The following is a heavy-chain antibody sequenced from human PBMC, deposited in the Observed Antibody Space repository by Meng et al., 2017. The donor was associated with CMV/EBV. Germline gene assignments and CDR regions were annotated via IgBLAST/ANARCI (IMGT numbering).Heavy chain of an antibody. CDR2: INSDGSST. CDR3: AREAAAGAPDY. CDR1: GFTFSSYW. V-gene: IGHV3-74*01. Sequence: GESLKISCAASGFTFSSYWMHWVRQAPGKGLVWVSRINSDGSSTSYSDSVKGRFTISRDNAKNTLYLQMNSLRADDTAVYYCAREAAAGAPDYWGQGTLVTVSS. D-gene: IGHD6-13*01. J-gene: IGHJ4*02.